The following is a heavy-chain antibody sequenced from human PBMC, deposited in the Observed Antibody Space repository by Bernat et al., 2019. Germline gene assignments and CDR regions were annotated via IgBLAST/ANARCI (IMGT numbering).Heavy chain of an antibody. CDR3: ARVGSSWGNWFDP. V-gene: IGHV4-31*03. CDR1: GGSISSGGYY. CDR2: MYYSGTT. D-gene: IGHD6-13*01. J-gene: IGHJ5*02. Sequence: QVQLQESGPGLVKPSQTLSLTCTVSGGSISSGGYYWSWIRQHPGKGLEWIGYMYYSGTTSYNPSLTSRVTISADTSKNQFSLKLSSVTAADTAVYYCARVGSSWGNWFDPWGQGTLVTVSS.